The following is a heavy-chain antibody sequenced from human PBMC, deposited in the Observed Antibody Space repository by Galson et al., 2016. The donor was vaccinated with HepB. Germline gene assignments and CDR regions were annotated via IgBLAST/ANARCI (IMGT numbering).Heavy chain of an antibody. CDR1: GYIFTSSG. CDR2: SNLYDGTI. J-gene: IGHJ6*03. Sequence: SVKVSCKASGYIFTSSGISWMRQAPGQGLEWVGWSNLYDGTINYARKFQGRVSRTTDTSTSTAYMELRSPRFDDTAVYYCARDWDFNMDVWGKGTTVTVSS. CDR3: ARDWDFNMDV. V-gene: IGHV1-18*04. D-gene: IGHD1-26*01.